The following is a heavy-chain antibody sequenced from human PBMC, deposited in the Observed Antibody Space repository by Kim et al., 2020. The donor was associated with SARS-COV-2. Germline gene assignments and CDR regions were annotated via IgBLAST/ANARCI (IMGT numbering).Heavy chain of an antibody. J-gene: IGHJ4*02. CDR1: NGSFSGYY. D-gene: IGHD3-16*02. V-gene: IGHV4-34*01. Sequence: SETLSLTCAVYNGSFSGYYWSWIRQPPGKGLEWIGEINHNGITSYNPSLKSRLTASVDTSRNQFSLNLKSVTAADTAVYYCAGAKDTDDVWGTYRFFDSWDQGILVTVSS. CDR3: AGAKDTDDVWGTYRFFDS. CDR2: INHNGIT.